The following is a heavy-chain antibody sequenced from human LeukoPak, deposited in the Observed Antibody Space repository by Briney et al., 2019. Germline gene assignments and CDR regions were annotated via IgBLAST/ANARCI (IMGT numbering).Heavy chain of an antibody. CDR2: MYGDMSDI. J-gene: IGHJ4*02. Sequence: GGSLRLSCEVSGFIFSNSWMHWVRQTPGKGLVRVSRMYGDMSDISYADSVKGRFTISRGNAKNTVYLQMNSLRGEDTAVYYCARDLGLRGSKWGQGTLVTVSS. V-gene: IGHV3-74*01. CDR3: ARDLGLRGSK. CDR1: GFIFSNSW. D-gene: IGHD4-23*01.